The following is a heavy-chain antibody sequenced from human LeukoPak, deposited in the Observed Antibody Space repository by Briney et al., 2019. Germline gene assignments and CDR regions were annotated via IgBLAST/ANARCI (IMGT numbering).Heavy chain of an antibody. Sequence: PGGSLRLSCAASGFTFSSYGMHWVRQAPGKGLEWVAFIRYDGSNKYYADSVKGRFTISRDNSKNTLYLQMNSLRAEDTAVYYCAKDQGDTTYYFDYWGQGTLVTVSS. V-gene: IGHV3-30*02. D-gene: IGHD5-18*01. J-gene: IGHJ4*02. CDR1: GFTFSSYG. CDR3: AKDQGDTTYYFDY. CDR2: IRYDGSNK.